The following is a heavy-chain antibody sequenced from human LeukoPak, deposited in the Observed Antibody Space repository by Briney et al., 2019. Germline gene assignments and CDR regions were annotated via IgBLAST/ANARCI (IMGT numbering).Heavy chain of an antibody. CDR1: GFTFSSYG. V-gene: IGHV3-23*01. CDR3: AREAMVRGVIPPLRYYYYYYMDV. CDR2: ISGSGGST. Sequence: GGSLRLSCAASGFTFSSYGMSWVRQAPGKGLEWVSAISGSGGSTYYADSVKGRFTTSRDNSKNTLYLQMNSLRAEDTAVYYCAREAMVRGVIPPLRYYYYYYMDVWGKGTTVTISS. J-gene: IGHJ6*03. D-gene: IGHD3-10*01.